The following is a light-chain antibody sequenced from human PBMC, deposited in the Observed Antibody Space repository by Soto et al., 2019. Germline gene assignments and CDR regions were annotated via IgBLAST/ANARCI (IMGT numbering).Light chain of an antibody. CDR1: NVGSKS. Sequence: SYELTQPPSVSVAPGQTATVTCGGNNVGSKSVHWYQQKPGQAPVLVVYDDSDRPSGIPERFSGSNSGNTATLTISGVEAGDEADYYCQVWDTSSDQGVFGTGTRSPS. J-gene: IGLJ1*01. CDR2: DDS. V-gene: IGLV3-21*02. CDR3: QVWDTSSDQGV.